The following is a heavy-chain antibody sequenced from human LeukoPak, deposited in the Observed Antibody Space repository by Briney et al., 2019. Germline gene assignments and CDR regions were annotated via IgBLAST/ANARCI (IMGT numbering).Heavy chain of an antibody. CDR1: GGSISGYY. J-gene: IGHJ4*02. CDR2: IHDSGST. CDR3: ARRGYSYYFDY. V-gene: IGHV4-59*08. D-gene: IGHD5-18*01. Sequence: SETLSLTCTVSGGSISGYYWTWIRQPPGKGLQYIGYIHDSGSTTYNPSLMSRVTISVDTSKNQFSLKMNSVTAADTAVYYCARRGYSYYFDYWGQGTLVTVSS.